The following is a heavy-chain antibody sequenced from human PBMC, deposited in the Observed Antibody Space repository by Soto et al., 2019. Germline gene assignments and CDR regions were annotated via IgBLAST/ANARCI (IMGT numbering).Heavy chain of an antibody. CDR2: IYNSERS. V-gene: IGHV4-59*01. Sequence: SETLSLTCTVSGGSMSSYYWTWIRQPPGKGLEWIGYIYNSERSNYSPSLKSRVTISVDTSKNQFSLKLSSVTAADTAVYYCARAGSYPNTRNYYYYYGMDVWGQGTTVTVSS. D-gene: IGHD3-10*01. J-gene: IGHJ6*02. CDR3: ARAGSYPNTRNYYYYYGMDV. CDR1: GGSMSSYY.